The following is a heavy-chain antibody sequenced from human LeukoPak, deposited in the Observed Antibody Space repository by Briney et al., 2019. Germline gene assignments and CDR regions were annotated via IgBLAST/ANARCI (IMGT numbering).Heavy chain of an antibody. CDR3: ARVGGRTVTTFYWFDP. CDR1: GGSISSGGYY. D-gene: IGHD4-11*01. Sequence: SETLSLNCTVSGGSISSGGYYWSRIRQHPGKGLEWIGYIYYSGSTYYNPSLKSRVTISVDTSKNQFSLKLSSVTAADTAVYYCARVGGRTVTTFYWFDPWGQGTLVTVSS. J-gene: IGHJ5*02. CDR2: IYYSGST. V-gene: IGHV4-31*03.